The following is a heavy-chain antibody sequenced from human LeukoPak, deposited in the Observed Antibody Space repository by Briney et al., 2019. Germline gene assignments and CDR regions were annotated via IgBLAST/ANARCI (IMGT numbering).Heavy chain of an antibody. CDR2: INAGNGDDT. CDR3: AGSGSNWSCDS. D-gene: IGHD6-13*01. V-gene: IGHV1-3*01. Sequence: ASVKVSCKASGYAFPHYGVQWVRQAPGQTLEWMGWINAGNGDDTKYSQKFQARLTMTTDTSATTVYMELNSMRSEDTAVYYCAGSGSNWSCDSWGQGTMVTVSS. J-gene: IGHJ4*02. CDR1: GYAFPHYG.